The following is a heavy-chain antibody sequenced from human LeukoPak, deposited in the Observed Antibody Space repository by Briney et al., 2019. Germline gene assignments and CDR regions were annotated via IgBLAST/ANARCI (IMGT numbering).Heavy chain of an antibody. D-gene: IGHD3-22*01. J-gene: IGHJ5*02. CDR1: GFTFSSYA. V-gene: IGHV3-30-3*01. CDR3: ARAVRGYYDSSGATGMFDP. Sequence: GGSLRLSCAASGFTFSSYAMHWVRQAPGKGLEWVAVISYDGSNKYYADSVKGRFTISRDNSKNTLYLQMNSLRAEDTAVYYCARAVRGYYDSSGATGMFDPWGQGTLVTVSS. CDR2: ISYDGSNK.